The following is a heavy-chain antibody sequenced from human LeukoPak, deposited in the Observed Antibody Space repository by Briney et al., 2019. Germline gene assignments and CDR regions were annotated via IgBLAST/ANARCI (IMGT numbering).Heavy chain of an antibody. CDR2: INTKGET. CDR1: GVSMSAYQ. J-gene: IGHJ4*02. CDR3: ATSNDAKIAPFDH. Sequence: WETLSLTCTVSGVSMSAYQWSWVRQSPEKGLEWIGCINTKGETSYNPSLKSRVTTSVDTSKSQFSLRLTSVTAADTAVYYCATSNDAKIAPFDHWGQGAPVTVSS. D-gene: IGHD2-21*01. V-gene: IGHV4-4*09.